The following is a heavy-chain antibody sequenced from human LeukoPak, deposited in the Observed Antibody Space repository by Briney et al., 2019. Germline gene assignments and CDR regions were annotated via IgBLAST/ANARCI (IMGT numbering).Heavy chain of an antibody. V-gene: IGHV3-33*01. J-gene: IGHJ6*03. Sequence: GGSLRLSCAASGFSLSNYGMNWVRQAPGKGLEWVAALLYDGNTKHYADSVKGRFTISRDISKNTFYLQMNSLTAEDTAVYYCARDHRPEIQYYYMDVWGKGTTVAVSS. CDR1: GFSLSNYG. CDR3: ARDHRPEIQYYYMDV. D-gene: IGHD1-14*01. CDR2: LLYDGNTK.